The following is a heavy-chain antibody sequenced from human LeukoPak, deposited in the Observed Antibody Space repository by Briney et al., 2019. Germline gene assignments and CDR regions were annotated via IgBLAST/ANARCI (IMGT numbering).Heavy chain of an antibody. Sequence: PGGSLRLSCAASGFTFSTYWMHWVRQAPGKGLVWLSRIRPDGSETTYADFVKGRFTISRDNAKNTLYLQMNSLRAEDTAVYYCAPFPFGGRAPDGFDIWAKGQWSPSLQ. CDR1: GFTFSTYW. J-gene: IGHJ3*02. V-gene: IGHV3-74*01. D-gene: IGHD1-26*01. CDR2: IRPDGSET. CDR3: APFPFGGRAPDGFDI.